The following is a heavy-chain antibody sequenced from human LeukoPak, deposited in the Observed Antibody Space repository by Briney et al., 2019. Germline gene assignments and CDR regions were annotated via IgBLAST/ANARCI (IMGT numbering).Heavy chain of an antibody. CDR2: IYTSGST. CDR1: GGSISSGSYY. D-gene: IGHD3-10*01. Sequence: PSGTLSLTCTVSGGSISSGSYYWSWIRQPAGKGLEWIGRIYTSGSTNYNPSLKSRVTISVDTSKNQFSLKLSSVTAADTAVYYCAREWFLPDYWGQGTLVTVSS. J-gene: IGHJ4*02. V-gene: IGHV4-61*02. CDR3: AREWFLPDY.